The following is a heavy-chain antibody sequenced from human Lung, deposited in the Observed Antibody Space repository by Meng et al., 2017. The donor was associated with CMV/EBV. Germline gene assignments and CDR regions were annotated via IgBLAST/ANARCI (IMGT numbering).Heavy chain of an antibody. CDR2: IKQDGSEK. CDR1: GFTFSSYW. CDR3: AGTVAAGISWSEYFQH. D-gene: IGHD6-13*01. Sequence: GGSXRLXCAASGFTFSSYWMSWVRQVPGKGLEWVANIKQDGSEKYYVDSVKGRFTISRDNAKNSLYLQMNSLRAEDTAVYYCAGTVAAGISWSEYFQHWGQGXLVTVSS. J-gene: IGHJ1*01. V-gene: IGHV3-7*01.